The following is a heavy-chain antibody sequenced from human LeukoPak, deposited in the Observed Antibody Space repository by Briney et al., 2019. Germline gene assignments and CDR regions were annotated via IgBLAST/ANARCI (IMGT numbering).Heavy chain of an antibody. CDR1: GGSISSYY. J-gene: IGHJ5*02. D-gene: IGHD6-13*01. CDR2: IYTSGST. V-gene: IGHV4-4*07. CDR3: ASNGPLRGSSSWYWFDP. Sequence: TSETLSLTCTVSGGSISSYYWSWIRQPAGKGLEWIGRIYTSGSTNYNPSLKSRVTMSVDTSKNQFSLKLSSVTAADTVVYYCASNGPLRGSSSWYWFDPWGQGTLVTVSS.